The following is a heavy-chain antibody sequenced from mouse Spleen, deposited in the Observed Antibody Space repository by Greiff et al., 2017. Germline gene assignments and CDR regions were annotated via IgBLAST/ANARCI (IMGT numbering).Heavy chain of an antibody. CDR1: GFTFSDYY. D-gene: IGHD2-5*01. CDR2: INYDGSST. Sequence: DVHLVESEGGLVQPGSSVKLSCTASGFTFSDYYMAWVRQVPEKGLEWVANINYDGSSTYYLDSLKSRFIISRDIAKNILYLQMSSLKSEDTATYYCARRIYSNYFDYWGQGTTLTVSS. J-gene: IGHJ2*01. CDR3: ARRIYSNYFDY. V-gene: IGHV5-16*02.